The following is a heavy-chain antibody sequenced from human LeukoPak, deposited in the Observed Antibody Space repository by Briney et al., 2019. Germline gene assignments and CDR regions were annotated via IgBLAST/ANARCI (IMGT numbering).Heavy chain of an antibody. D-gene: IGHD2-21*01. CDR3: ARVNGEYFDY. Sequence: GEALKISCKGSGYSFTSYWIGWVRQMPGKGLEWMGIIYPGDSDTRYSPSFQGQVTISADTSINTAYLQWNSLKASDTAMYYCARVNGEYFDYWGQGTLVTVSS. CDR1: GYSFTSYW. V-gene: IGHV5-51*01. J-gene: IGHJ4*02. CDR2: IYPGDSDT.